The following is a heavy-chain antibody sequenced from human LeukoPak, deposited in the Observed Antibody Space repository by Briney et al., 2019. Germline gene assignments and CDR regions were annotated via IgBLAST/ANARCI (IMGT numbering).Heavy chain of an antibody. D-gene: IGHD7-27*01. Sequence: GGSLRLSCAASGFTFSSYAMHWVRQAPGKGLEWVAVIWNDGSNKYYAESVKGRFTISRDNSKNTLYLQMNSLRAEDTAVYYCARDRSWGSQCYFDYWGQGTLVTVSS. V-gene: IGHV3-33*08. CDR1: GFTFSSYA. CDR3: ARDRSWGSQCYFDY. CDR2: IWNDGSNK. J-gene: IGHJ4*02.